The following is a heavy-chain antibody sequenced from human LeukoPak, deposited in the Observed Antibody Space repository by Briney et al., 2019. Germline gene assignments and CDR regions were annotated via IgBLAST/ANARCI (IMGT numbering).Heavy chain of an antibody. CDR3: ARDRTEGELSYYDYGMDV. CDR1: GFTFSDYY. CDR2: ISSSSSYR. J-gene: IGHJ6*04. Sequence: GGALRLSCAASGFTFSDYYMSWIRQAPGKGLGWVSYISSSSSYRNYADSVKGRFTISRDNAKNSLYLQMNSLRAEDTAVYYCARDRTEGELSYYDYGMDVWGKGTTVTASS. D-gene: IGHD3-16*02. V-gene: IGHV3-11*06.